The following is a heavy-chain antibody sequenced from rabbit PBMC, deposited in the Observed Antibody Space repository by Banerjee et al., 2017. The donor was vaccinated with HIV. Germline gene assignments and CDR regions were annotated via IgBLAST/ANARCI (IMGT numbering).Heavy chain of an antibody. CDR1: GFSFSGNYF. V-gene: IGHV1S40*01. CDR2: IYNGDGST. CDR3: ARKFYVGDSEYYFNL. J-gene: IGHJ4*01. D-gene: IGHD2-1*01. Sequence: QSLEESGGDLVKPGASLTLTCTASGFSFSGNYFIFWVRQAPGKGPEWIACIYNGDGSTYYASWAKGRFTISKTSSTTVTLQMTSLTAADTATYFCARKFYVGDSEYYFNLWGPGTLVTVS.